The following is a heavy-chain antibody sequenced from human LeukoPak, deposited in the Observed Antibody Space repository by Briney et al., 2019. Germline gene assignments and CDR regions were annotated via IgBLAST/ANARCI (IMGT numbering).Heavy chain of an antibody. CDR1: GFTFSSYW. CDR2: IKQDGSEK. J-gene: IGHJ6*02. D-gene: IGHD2-2*02. CDR3: ARETLYCSSTSCYKYYYYYGMDV. Sequence: GGSLRLSCAASGFTFSSYWMSWVRQAAGKGRGWVANIKQDGSEKYYVDSVKGRFTISRDNAKNSLYLQMNSLRAEDTAVYYCARETLYCSSTSCYKYYYYYGMDVWGQGTTVTVSS. V-gene: IGHV3-7*01.